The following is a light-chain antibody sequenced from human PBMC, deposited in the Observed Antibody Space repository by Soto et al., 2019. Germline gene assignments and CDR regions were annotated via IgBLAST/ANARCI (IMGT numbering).Light chain of an antibody. Sequence: DIQMTQSPSSVSASVGDRVTITCRATQGISNWLVWYQQKPGKAPKLLIYAATSLQDGVPLRFSGSGSGADFTLTISALQPEDFATYYCQPANMLPLTFGGGTKVEIK. CDR2: AAT. CDR1: QGISNW. CDR3: QPANMLPLT. V-gene: IGKV1-12*01. J-gene: IGKJ4*01.